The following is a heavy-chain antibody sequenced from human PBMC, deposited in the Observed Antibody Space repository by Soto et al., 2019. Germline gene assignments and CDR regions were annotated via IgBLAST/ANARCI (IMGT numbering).Heavy chain of an antibody. V-gene: IGHV3-33*01. CDR1: GFTFSSYG. J-gene: IGHJ4*02. Sequence: GGSLRLSCAASGFTFSSYGMHWVRQAPGKGLEWVAVIWYDGSNKYYVDSVKGRFTISRDNSKNTLYLQMNSLRAEDTAVYYCARDRTSGWIEYYFDYWGQGTLVTVSS. CDR2: IWYDGSNK. D-gene: IGHD6-19*01. CDR3: ARDRTSGWIEYYFDY.